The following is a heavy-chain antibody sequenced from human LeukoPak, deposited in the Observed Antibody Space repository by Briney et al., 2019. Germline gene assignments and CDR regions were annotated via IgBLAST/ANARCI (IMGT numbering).Heavy chain of an antibody. CDR1: GYTFTGYY. CDR2: INPNSGGT. J-gene: IGHJ5*02. CDR3: ARAAYYYDSSGYSFDP. Sequence: ASVKVSCQASGYTFTGYYMHWVRQAPGQGLEWMGRINPNSGGTNYAQKFQGRVTMTRDTSISTAYMELSRLRSDDTAVYYCARAAYYYDSSGYSFDPWGQGTLVTVSS. V-gene: IGHV1-2*06. D-gene: IGHD3-22*01.